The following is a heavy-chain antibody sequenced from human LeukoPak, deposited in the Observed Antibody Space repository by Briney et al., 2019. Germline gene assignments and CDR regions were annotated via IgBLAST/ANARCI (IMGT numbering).Heavy chain of an antibody. CDR3: ARHTRYCTNGVCSNWFDP. Sequence: PSETLSLTCTVSGGSISSSSYYWGWIRQPPGKGLEWIGTIYYSGSTSYNPSLKSRVTISVDTSKNQFSLKLSSVTAADTAVYYCARHTRYCTNGVCSNWFDPWGQGTLVTVSS. J-gene: IGHJ5*02. D-gene: IGHD2-8*01. V-gene: IGHV4-39*01. CDR1: GGSISSSSYY. CDR2: IYYSGST.